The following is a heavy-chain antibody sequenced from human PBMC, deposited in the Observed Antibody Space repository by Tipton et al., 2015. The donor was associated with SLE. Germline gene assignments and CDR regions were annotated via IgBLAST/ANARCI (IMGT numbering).Heavy chain of an antibody. CDR1: GGSISSHY. CDR3: TGDEPSYFDY. D-gene: IGHD1-14*01. CDR2: IYYSGST. Sequence: TLSLTCTVSGGSISSHYWSWIRQPPGKGLEWIGYIYYSGSTNYNPSLKSRVTISVDTSKNQFSLKLSSVTAADTAVYYCTGDEPSYFDYWVQGTLVTVSS. V-gene: IGHV4-59*11. J-gene: IGHJ4*02.